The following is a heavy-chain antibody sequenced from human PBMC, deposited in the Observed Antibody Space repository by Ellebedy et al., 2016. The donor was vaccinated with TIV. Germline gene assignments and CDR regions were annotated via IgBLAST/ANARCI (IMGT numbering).Heavy chain of an antibody. D-gene: IGHD1-26*01. CDR2: ISYDGTKK. CDR1: GFTFSTYA. CDR3: ARDSRWDSPGHGGGMDV. J-gene: IGHJ6*02. Sequence: PGGSLRLSCLASGFTFSTYAMHWVRQAPGKGLEWVAVISYDGTKKYYTDSVKGRFTISRDNSKNTLYLQMSGLRVEDTAVYYCARDSRWDSPGHGGGMDVWGQGTTVSVSS. V-gene: IGHV3-30*04.